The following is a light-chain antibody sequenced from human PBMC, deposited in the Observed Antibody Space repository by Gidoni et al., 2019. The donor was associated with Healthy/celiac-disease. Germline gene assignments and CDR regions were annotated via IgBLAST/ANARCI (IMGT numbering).Light chain of an antibody. CDR1: QSVLYSSNNKNY. Sequence: RATINCKSSQSVLYSSNNKNYLAWYQQKPGQPPKLLIYWASTRESGVPDRFSGSGSGTDFTLTISSLQAEDVAVYYCQQYYSTPLTFGGGTKVEVK. V-gene: IGKV4-1*01. J-gene: IGKJ4*01. CDR2: WAS. CDR3: QQYYSTPLT.